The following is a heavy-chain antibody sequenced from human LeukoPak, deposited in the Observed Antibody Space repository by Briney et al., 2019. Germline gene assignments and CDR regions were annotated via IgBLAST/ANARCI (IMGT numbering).Heavy chain of an antibody. CDR1: GFTFSSYA. CDR3: AKAGYSSGRKYGMDV. V-gene: IGHV3-23*01. J-gene: IGHJ6*02. D-gene: IGHD6-19*01. CDR2: SSGSGGST. Sequence: HPGGSLRLSCAATGFTFSSYAMSWVRQAPGKGLEWVSASSGSGGSTYYADSGKGRFTISRDNSKNTLYVQMNSLRVEDTAVYYCAKAGYSSGRKYGMDVWGQGTTVTVSS.